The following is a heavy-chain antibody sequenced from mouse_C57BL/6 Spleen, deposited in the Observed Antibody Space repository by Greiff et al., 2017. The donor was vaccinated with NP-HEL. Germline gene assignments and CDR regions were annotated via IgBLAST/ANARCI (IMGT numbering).Heavy chain of an antibody. D-gene: IGHD2-4*01. CDR2: IRNKANGYTT. J-gene: IGHJ4*01. Sequence: EVQGVESGGGLVQPGGSLSLSCAASGFTFTDYYMSWVRQPPGKALEWLGFIRNKANGYTTEYSASVKGRFTISRDNSQSILYLQMNALRAEDSATYYCARSSPLYDYDDYYAMDDWGQGTSVTVSS. V-gene: IGHV7-3*01. CDR1: GFTFTDYY. CDR3: ARSSPLYDYDDYYAMDD.